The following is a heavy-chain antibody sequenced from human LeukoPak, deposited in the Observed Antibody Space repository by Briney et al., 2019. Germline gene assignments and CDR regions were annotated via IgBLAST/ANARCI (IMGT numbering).Heavy chain of an antibody. J-gene: IGHJ3*02. D-gene: IGHD2-2*02. Sequence: PGGSLRLSCAASGLTFSSYAMSWVRQAPGKGLEWVSSISGSGSATYYVDSVKGRFTVSRDNAKNTLYLQMNSLRAEDTAVYFCAKYIPKTALWAFDIWGLGTRVIVSS. CDR1: GLTFSSYA. V-gene: IGHV3-23*01. CDR2: ISGSGSAT. CDR3: AKYIPKTALWAFDI.